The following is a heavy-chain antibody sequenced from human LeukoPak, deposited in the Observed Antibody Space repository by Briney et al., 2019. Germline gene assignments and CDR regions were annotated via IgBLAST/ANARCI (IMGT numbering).Heavy chain of an antibody. CDR2: IYYSGST. D-gene: IGHD3-10*01. Sequence: NSSETLSLTCTVSGGSISSSSYYWGWIRQPPGKGLEWIGSIYYSGSTYYNPSLKSRVTISVDTSKNQFSLKLSSVTAADTAMYYCARTETYYGSGSYFDAFDIWGQGTMVTVSS. CDR1: GGSISSSSYY. J-gene: IGHJ3*02. CDR3: ARTETYYGSGSYFDAFDI. V-gene: IGHV4-39*01.